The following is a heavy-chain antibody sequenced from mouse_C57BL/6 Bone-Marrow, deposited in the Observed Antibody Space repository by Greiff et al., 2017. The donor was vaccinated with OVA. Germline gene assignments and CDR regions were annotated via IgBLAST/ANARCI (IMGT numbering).Heavy chain of an antibody. J-gene: IGHJ4*01. V-gene: IGHV5-16*01. CDR1: GFTFSDYY. D-gene: IGHD1-1*01. CDR2: INYDGSST. Sequence: EVKVVESEGGLVQPGSSMKLSCTASGFTFSDYYMAWVRQVPEKGLEWVANINYDGSSTYYLDSLKSRFIISRDNAKNLLYLQMSSLKSEDTATYYCARGSSLYYYAMDYWGQGTSVTVSS. CDR3: ARGSSLYYYAMDY.